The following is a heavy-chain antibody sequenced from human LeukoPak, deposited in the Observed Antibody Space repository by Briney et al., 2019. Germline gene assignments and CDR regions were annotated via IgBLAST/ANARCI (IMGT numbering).Heavy chain of an antibody. D-gene: IGHD3-10*02. Sequence: GGSLRLSCVASGFTFSSYEMNWVRQAPGKGLEWLSYITSSDSTTHYADSVKGRFTISRDDAQNSLYLQMNSLRAEDTAVYYCAELGITMIGGVWCKGTTVTISS. CDR3: AELGITMIGGV. J-gene: IGHJ6*04. CDR2: ITSSDSTT. V-gene: IGHV3-48*03. CDR1: GFTFSSYE.